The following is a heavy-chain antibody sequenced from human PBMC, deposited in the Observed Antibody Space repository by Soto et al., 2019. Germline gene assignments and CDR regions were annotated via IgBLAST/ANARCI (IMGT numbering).Heavy chain of an antibody. CDR1: GGSLSGYY. D-gene: IGHD6-13*01. V-gene: IGHV4-34*01. CDR3: AKQKNYYYYGMDV. J-gene: IGHJ6*02. Sequence: KASETLSLTCSVYGGSLSGYYWSWIRQPPGKGLEWIGDLNHSGSPNYNPSLKSRVVISVDTSKSQFSLRLTSVTPADSAVYYCAKQKNYYYYGMDVWGQGTAVTVSS. CDR2: LNHSGSP.